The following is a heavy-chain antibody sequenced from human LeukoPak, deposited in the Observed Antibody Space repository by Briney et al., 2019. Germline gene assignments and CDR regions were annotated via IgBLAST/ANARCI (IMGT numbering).Heavy chain of an antibody. J-gene: IGHJ6*02. CDR3: AKEEYSTRYYYYGMDV. CDR2: ISGGGDST. V-gene: IGHV3-23*01. CDR1: GFTFSSYA. D-gene: IGHD2-2*01. Sequence: GGSLRLSCAASGFTFSSYAMSWVRQAPGKGLEWVSAISGGGDSTFYADSVKGRFTISRDNSKNTLYLQMSSLRAEDTAIYYCAKEEYSTRYYYYGMDVWGQGTTVTVSS.